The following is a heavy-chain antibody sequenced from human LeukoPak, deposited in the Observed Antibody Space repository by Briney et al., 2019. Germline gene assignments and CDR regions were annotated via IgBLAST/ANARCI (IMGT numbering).Heavy chain of an antibody. J-gene: IGHJ6*03. V-gene: IGHV1-46*01. CDR3: ARDTYYDFWPPRFYMDV. CDR1: GYTFTSYY. CDR2: INPSGGST. D-gene: IGHD3-3*01. Sequence: ASVKVSCKASGYTFTSYYMHWVREAPGQGLEWIGIINPSGGSTSYAQKFQGRVTMTRDMSTSTVYMELSSLRSEDTAVYYCARDTYYDFWPPRFYMDVWGKGTTVTVSS.